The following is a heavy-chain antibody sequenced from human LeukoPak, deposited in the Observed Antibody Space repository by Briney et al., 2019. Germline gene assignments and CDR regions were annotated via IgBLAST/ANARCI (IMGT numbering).Heavy chain of an antibody. CDR1: GGTFSSYA. Sequence: GASVKVSCKASGGTFSSYAISWVRQAPGQGLEWMGGIIPIFGTANYAQKFQGRVTITTDESTSTAYMELSSLRSEDTAVYYCARAGYEVITNFDYWGQGTLVTVSS. CDR3: ARAGYEVITNFDY. V-gene: IGHV1-69*05. CDR2: IIPIFGTA. D-gene: IGHD3-22*01. J-gene: IGHJ4*02.